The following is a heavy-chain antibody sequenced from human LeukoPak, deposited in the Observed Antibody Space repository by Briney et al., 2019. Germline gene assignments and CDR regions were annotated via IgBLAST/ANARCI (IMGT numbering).Heavy chain of an antibody. J-gene: IGHJ5*02. Sequence: SETLSLTCTVSGGSISSYYWSWLRQPPGKGLEWIGYIYYSGSTNYNPSLKSRVTISVDTSKNQFSLKLSSVTAADTAVYYCARNPNYYDSSGYPNWFDPWGQGTLVTVSS. CDR1: GGSISSYY. V-gene: IGHV4-59*08. CDR2: IYYSGST. CDR3: ARNPNYYDSSGYPNWFDP. D-gene: IGHD3-22*01.